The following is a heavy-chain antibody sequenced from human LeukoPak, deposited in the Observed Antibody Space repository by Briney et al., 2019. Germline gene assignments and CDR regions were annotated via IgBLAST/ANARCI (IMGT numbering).Heavy chain of an antibody. CDR2: INPDNGAT. CDR3: TREWWGRRFDP. J-gene: IGHJ5*02. Sequence: APVKVSCKASGYTFTGYHMHWVRQAPGQGLEYMGWINPDNGATNSVQKFQGRVTMTRDTSISTAYMELSRLISDDTAMYYCTREWWGRRFDPWGQGTLVTVSS. CDR1: GYTFTGYH. D-gene: IGHD2-15*01. V-gene: IGHV1-2*02.